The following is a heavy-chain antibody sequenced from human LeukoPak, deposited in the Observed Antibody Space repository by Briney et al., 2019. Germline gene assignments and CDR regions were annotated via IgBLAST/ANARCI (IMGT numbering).Heavy chain of an antibody. CDR2: IYYSGST. CDR3: ARQVPAAAADY. D-gene: IGHD6-25*01. CDR1: GGSISSYY. J-gene: IGHJ4*02. V-gene: IGHV4-39*07. Sequence: SETLSLTCTISGGSISSYYWGWIRQPPGKGLEWIGSIYYSGSTYYNPSLKSRVTISVDTSKNQFSLKLSSVTAADTAVYYCARQVPAAAADYWGQGTLVTVSS.